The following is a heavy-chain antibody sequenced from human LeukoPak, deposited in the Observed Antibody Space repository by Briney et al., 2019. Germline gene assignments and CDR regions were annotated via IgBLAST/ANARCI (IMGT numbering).Heavy chain of an antibody. CDR3: ASEQGYCSSTSCYETYFDY. Sequence: SVKVSCKASGYTFTGYYMHWVRQAPGQGLEWMGRIIPIFGTANYAQKFQGRVTITTDESTSTAYMELSSLRSEDTAVYYCASEQGYCSSTSCYETYFDYWGQGTLVTVSS. CDR1: GYTFTGYY. V-gene: IGHV1-69*05. CDR2: IIPIFGTA. D-gene: IGHD2-2*01. J-gene: IGHJ4*02.